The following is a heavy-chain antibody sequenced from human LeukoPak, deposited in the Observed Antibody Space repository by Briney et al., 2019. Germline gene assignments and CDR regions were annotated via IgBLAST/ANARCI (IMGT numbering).Heavy chain of an antibody. D-gene: IGHD2-15*01. J-gene: IGHJ4*02. CDR1: GVTFSSYG. CDR2: ISYDGSNK. V-gene: IGHV3-30*18. Sequence: PGGSLRLSCAASGVTFSSYGMHWVRQAPGKGLEWVAVISYDGSNKYYADSVKGRFAISRDNSKNTLYLQMNSLRAEDTAVYYCAKGEEVVAATLPFFDYWGQGTLVTVSS. CDR3: AKGEEVVAATLPFFDY.